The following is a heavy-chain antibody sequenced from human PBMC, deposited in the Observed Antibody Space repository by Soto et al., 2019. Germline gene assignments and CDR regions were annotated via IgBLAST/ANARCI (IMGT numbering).Heavy chain of an antibody. CDR1: GGSITSSSYY. V-gene: IGHV4-39*01. Sequence: PSETLSLTCTVSGGSITSSSYYWGWIRQPPGTGLEWIGSIYYSGSTYYNPSLKSRVSMSVDTSKNQFSLKLSSVTAADTAVYHCARQGAYFHESSGYEFDYWGHGTLVTVSS. CDR3: ARQGAYFHESSGYEFDY. D-gene: IGHD3-22*01. CDR2: IYYSGST. J-gene: IGHJ4*01.